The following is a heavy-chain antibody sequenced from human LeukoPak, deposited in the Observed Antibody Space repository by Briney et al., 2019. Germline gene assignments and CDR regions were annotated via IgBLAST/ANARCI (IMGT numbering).Heavy chain of an antibody. CDR1: GGSISRSYW. Sequence: SETLSLTCAVSGGSISRSYWWSCVRPPPGKRLGGGGVIYHSGSTNYNPSLKSRVTISVDKSKNQFSLKLSSVTAADTAVYYCARATYYYDSSGYYDFDYWGQGTLVTVSS. J-gene: IGHJ4*02. CDR3: ARATYYYDSSGYYDFDY. V-gene: IGHV4-4*02. D-gene: IGHD3-22*01. CDR2: IYHSGST.